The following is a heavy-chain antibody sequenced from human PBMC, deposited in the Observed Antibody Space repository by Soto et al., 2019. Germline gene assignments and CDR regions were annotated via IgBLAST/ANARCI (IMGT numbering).Heavy chain of an antibody. D-gene: IGHD2-8*01. Sequence: QVQLQESGPGLVKPSETLSLTCTVSGDSINNYYWNWVRQHPGKGLEWIGYVPYTESTNYNPSLKSRVTISMDTSKNQFSLKLTSVTAADTALYYCARRRCLGVRCYEGNWLDPWGQGILVTVSS. CDR2: VPYTEST. CDR3: ARRRCLGVRCYEGNWLDP. CDR1: GDSINNYY. J-gene: IGHJ5*02. V-gene: IGHV4-59*08.